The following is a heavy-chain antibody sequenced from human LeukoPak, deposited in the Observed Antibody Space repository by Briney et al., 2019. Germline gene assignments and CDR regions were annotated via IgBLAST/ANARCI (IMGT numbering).Heavy chain of an antibody. CDR2: ISSSSSTI. Sequence: GGSLRLSCAASGFTFSSYSMNWVRQAPGKGLEWVSYISSSSSTIYYADSVKGRFTISRDNAKNSLHLQMNSLRAEDTAVYYCADSSGYYYGAFDIWGQGTMVTVSS. CDR1: GFTFSSYS. V-gene: IGHV3-48*04. CDR3: ADSSGYYYGAFDI. J-gene: IGHJ3*02. D-gene: IGHD3-22*01.